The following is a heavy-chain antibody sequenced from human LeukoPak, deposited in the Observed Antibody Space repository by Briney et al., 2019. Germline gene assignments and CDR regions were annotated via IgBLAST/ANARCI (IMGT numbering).Heavy chain of an antibody. CDR1: GFTLSSYA. Sequence: PAGSLRLCCAASGFTLSSYAKSWVRQAPGKGLDWISGISGSGGSTYYADSVKGRFTVSRHNSKNTLYLQMNSLRAVDTAVYYCAKLSGGTVRNRSFDYWGQGTLVTVSS. CDR3: AKLSGGTVRNRSFDY. J-gene: IGHJ4*02. D-gene: IGHD1-14*01. V-gene: IGHV3-23*01. CDR2: ISGSGGST.